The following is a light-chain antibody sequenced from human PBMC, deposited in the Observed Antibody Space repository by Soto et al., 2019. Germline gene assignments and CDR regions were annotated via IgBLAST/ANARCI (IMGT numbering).Light chain of an antibody. CDR1: QSVSSN. Sequence: EIVMTQSPATLSVSPGERATLSCRASQSVSSNLAWYQQKPGHAPRLLIYGASTRATGIPARFSGSGSGTEFTLTISSLQSEDFAVYYCQHQRTFGQGTKVEIK. CDR3: QHQRT. J-gene: IGKJ1*01. CDR2: GAS. V-gene: IGKV3-15*01.